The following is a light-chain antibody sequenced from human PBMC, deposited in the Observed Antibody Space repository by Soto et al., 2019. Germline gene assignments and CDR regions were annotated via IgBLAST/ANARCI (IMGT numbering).Light chain of an antibody. J-gene: IGLJ1*01. Sequence: QSVLTQPASVSGSPGQSITISCTGTISDVGSYNLVSWYQQNPGKAPKLMIYEVTKRPSGVSNRFSGSKSGNTASLTISGLQAEDEADYYCCSYAGSSFYVFGTGTKVTVL. V-gene: IGLV2-23*02. CDR1: ISDVGSYNL. CDR3: CSYAGSSFYV. CDR2: EVT.